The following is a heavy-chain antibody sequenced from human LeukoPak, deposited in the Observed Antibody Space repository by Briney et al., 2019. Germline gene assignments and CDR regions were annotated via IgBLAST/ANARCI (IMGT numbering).Heavy chain of an antibody. CDR1: GFTFSSYW. CDR2: INSDGSST. Sequence: GGSLRLSCAASGFTFSSYWMHWVRQAPGKGLVWVSRINSDGSSTSYADSVKGRFTISRDNAKNTLYLQMNSLRAGDTAVFYFARGGVYSRSPPHHWGQGPLDRVSS. V-gene: IGHV3-74*01. D-gene: IGHD6-6*01. J-gene: IGHJ5*02. CDR3: ARGGVYSRSPPHH.